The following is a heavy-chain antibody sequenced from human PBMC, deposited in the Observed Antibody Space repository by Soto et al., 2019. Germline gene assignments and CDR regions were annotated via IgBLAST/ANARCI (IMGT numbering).Heavy chain of an antibody. Sequence: EVQLVESGGGLIQPGGSLRLSCAASGFTVSSNYMSWVRQAPGKGLEWVSVIYSGGSTYYADSVKGRFTISRDNSKNTLYLQMNSLRAEDTAVYYCARSRSRSGSRLWLPTTGMDVWGQGTTVTVSS. D-gene: IGHD5-12*01. J-gene: IGHJ6*02. CDR3: ARSRSRSGSRLWLPTTGMDV. V-gene: IGHV3-53*01. CDR1: GFTVSSNY. CDR2: IYSGGST.